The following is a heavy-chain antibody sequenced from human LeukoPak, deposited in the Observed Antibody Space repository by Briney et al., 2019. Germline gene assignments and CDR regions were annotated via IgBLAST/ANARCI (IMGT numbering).Heavy chain of an antibody. CDR2: ITNSGSTL. CDR1: GSTFSDFH. Sequence: PGGSLRLSCAASGSTFSDFHMTWIRQTPGKGLEWVSYITNSGSTLYYVDSVKGRFTISRDNAKNSLYLQMNSLRADDTAVYYCARGPYTVTKGFDYWGQGALVTVSS. CDR3: ARGPYTVTKGFDY. V-gene: IGHV3-11*01. J-gene: IGHJ4*02. D-gene: IGHD4-17*01.